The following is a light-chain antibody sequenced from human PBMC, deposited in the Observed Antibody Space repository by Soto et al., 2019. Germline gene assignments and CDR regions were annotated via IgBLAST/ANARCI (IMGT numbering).Light chain of an antibody. CDR2: GAS. V-gene: IGKV3-11*01. CDR1: ENVRTF. CDR3: QQYGSSPRT. Sequence: EVVLTQSPATLSLSPGERATLSCRASENVRTFVDWYQQKPGQAPRLLIYGASNRATGIPARFSGSGSGTDFTLTISNLEPEDFAVYCCQQYGSSPRTFGQGTKVEIK. J-gene: IGKJ1*01.